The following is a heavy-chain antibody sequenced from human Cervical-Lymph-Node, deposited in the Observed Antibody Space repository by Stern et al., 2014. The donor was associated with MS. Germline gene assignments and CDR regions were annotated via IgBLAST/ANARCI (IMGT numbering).Heavy chain of an antibody. J-gene: IGHJ4*02. CDR1: GFVFRPYA. CDR3: AKGGSGSYLD. Sequence: VPLVESGGGVIQPGSSLRLSCAASGFVFRPYALPWGRQAPGKGLEWVARISYDGIDKSYTDSVKGRFTVSRDNSNNTVDLEMNSLRLEDTAVYYCAKGGSGSYLDWGQGSLVTVSS. D-gene: IGHD1-26*01. V-gene: IGHV3-30*04. CDR2: ISYDGIDK.